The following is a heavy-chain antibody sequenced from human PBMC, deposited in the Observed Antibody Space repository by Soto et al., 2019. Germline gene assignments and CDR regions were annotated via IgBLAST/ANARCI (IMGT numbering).Heavy chain of an antibody. CDR2: IYHSGST. CDR3: ARLAWSSPFDY. J-gene: IGHJ4*02. D-gene: IGHD6-19*01. V-gene: IGHV4-38-2*01. Sequence: SETLSLTCAVSGYSISSGYYWGWIRQPPGKGLEWIGSIYHSGSTYYNPSLKSRVTISVDTSKNQFSLKLSSVTAADTAVYYCARLAWSSPFDYWGQGXLVTVYS. CDR1: GYSISSGYY.